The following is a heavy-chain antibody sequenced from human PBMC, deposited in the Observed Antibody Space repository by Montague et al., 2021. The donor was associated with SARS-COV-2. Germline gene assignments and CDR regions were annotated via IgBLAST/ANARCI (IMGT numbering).Heavy chain of an antibody. J-gene: IGHJ6*02. D-gene: IGHD3-10*01. CDR1: GFTFSSYG. Sequence: SGAEVKKPGESLKISCAGSGFTFSSYGMHWVRQAPGKGLEWVAVIWYDGSNKYYADFVKGRFTISRDNSKNTLYLQMNTLRAEDTAVYYCARIHGYYYGSGNIRNSSNYGMDVWGQGTTVTVSS. CDR2: IWYDGSNK. CDR3: ARIHGYYYGSGNIRNSSNYGMDV. V-gene: IGHV3-33*08.